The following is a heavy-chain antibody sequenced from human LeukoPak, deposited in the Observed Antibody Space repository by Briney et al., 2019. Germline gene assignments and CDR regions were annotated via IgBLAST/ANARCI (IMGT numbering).Heavy chain of an antibody. V-gene: IGHV3-21*01. CDR3: ARDPYYYDSSGYYGEGFDY. D-gene: IGHD3-22*01. CDR2: ISSSRNYI. CDR1: GFTFSSYF. Sequence: TAGGSLRLSCAASGFTFSSYFWMHWVRQAPGKGLEWVSYISSSRNYIFYADSVKGRFTISRDNAKNSLYLQMNSLRAEDTAVYYCARDPYYYDSSGYYGEGFDYWGQGTLVTVSS. J-gene: IGHJ4*02.